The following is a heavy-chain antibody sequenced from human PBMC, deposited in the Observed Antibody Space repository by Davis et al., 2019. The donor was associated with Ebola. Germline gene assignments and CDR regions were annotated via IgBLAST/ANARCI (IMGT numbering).Heavy chain of an antibody. V-gene: IGHV1-2*02. J-gene: IGHJ6*02. Sequence: ASVKVSCKASGYSLADYYMHWVRQAPGQGLEWMGWINPNSGGTNYAQKFQGRVTMTRDTSISTAYMELSRLRSDDAAVYYCARDWGQAGPYYYYGMDVWGQGTTVTVSS. CDR3: ARDWGQAGPYYYYGMDV. CDR1: GYSLADYY. D-gene: IGHD6-19*01. CDR2: INPNSGGT.